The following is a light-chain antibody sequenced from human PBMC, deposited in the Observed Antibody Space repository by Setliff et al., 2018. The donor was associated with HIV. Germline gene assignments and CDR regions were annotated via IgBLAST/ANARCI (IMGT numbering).Light chain of an antibody. CDR3: SSYTSSSPYV. CDR1: SSDVGGYNY. V-gene: IGLV2-14*01. CDR2: EVS. J-gene: IGLJ1*01. Sequence: QSVLTQPASVSGSPGQSITISCTGTSSDVGGYNYVSWYQQHPGKAPKLMIYEVSNRPSGVSNRFSGSKSGNTASLTISGLQAEDEADYYCSSYTSSSPYVFGTRTKVTV.